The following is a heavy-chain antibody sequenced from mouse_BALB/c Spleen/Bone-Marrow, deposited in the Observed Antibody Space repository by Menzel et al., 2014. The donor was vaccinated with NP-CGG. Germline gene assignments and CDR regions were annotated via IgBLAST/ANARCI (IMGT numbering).Heavy chain of an antibody. Sequence: QVQLKQSGAELARPGASVKTSCKASGYTFTTYTIHWMKQRPGQGLEWIGYIIPSSGYTNYNQKFKDKATLTADKSSSTAYMQLSSLTPEDSAVYYCAIRYYAMDYWGQGTSVTVSS. CDR3: AIRYYAMDY. CDR2: IIPSSGYT. CDR1: GYTFTTYT. J-gene: IGHJ4*01. D-gene: IGHD1-1*01. V-gene: IGHV1-4*01.